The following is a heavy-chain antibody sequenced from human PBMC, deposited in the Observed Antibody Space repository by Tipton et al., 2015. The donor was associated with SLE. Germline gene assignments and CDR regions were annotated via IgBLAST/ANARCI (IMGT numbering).Heavy chain of an antibody. V-gene: IGHV4-39*07. Sequence: TLSLTCTVSGGSISSSSYYWGWIRQPPGKGLEWIGSIYYSGGTYYNPSLKSRVTISVDTSKNQFSLKLSSVTAADTAVYYCARPDNYMDVWGKGTTVTVSS. CDR2: IYYSGGT. D-gene: IGHD3-9*01. CDR3: ARPDNYMDV. CDR1: GGSISSSSYY. J-gene: IGHJ6*03.